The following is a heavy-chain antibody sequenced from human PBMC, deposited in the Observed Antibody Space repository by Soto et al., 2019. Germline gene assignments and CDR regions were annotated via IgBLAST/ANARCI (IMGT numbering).Heavy chain of an antibody. V-gene: IGHV1-69*13. CDR3: ARGITMVRGVIIPPWYYGMDV. CDR1: GGTFSSYA. D-gene: IGHD3-10*01. Sequence: AASVKLSYKASGGTFSSYALSWVQQAPGQGLEWLGGIIPIFGKANYEQKFQGRLTITADESTSTAYIELSSLRSEDTGVYYCARGITMVRGVIIPPWYYGMDVWGQGTMVTVSS. J-gene: IGHJ6*02. CDR2: IIPIFGKA.